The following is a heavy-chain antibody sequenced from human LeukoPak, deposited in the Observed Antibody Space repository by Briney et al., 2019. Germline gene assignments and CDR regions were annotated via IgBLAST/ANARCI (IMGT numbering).Heavy chain of an antibody. Sequence: GGSLRLSCAASGFTFSSYEMHWVRQAPGKGLEWVAYITSGGGNIYYADSVKGRFAISRDISKNTLYLQMNSLRAEDTTILYCASAIVVVVMAGAGYWGQRALVTLSS. V-gene: IGHV3-30*09. J-gene: IGHJ4*02. CDR2: ITSGGGNI. D-gene: IGHD3-22*01. CDR3: ASAIVVVVMAGAGY. CDR1: GFTFSSYE.